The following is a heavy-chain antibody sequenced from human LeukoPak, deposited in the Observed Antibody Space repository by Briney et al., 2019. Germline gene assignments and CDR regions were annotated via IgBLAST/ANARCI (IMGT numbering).Heavy chain of an antibody. CDR1: GFTFSSYW. J-gene: IGHJ3*02. V-gene: IGHV3-7*01. D-gene: IGHD3-3*01. Sequence: GGSLRLSCAASGFTFSSYWMSWVRQAPGKGLEWVANIKQDGSEKYYVDSVKGRFTISRDNAKNSLYLQMNSLRAEDTAVYYCARGSGYQSVDAFDIWGQGTMVTVSS. CDR2: IKQDGSEK. CDR3: ARGSGYQSVDAFDI.